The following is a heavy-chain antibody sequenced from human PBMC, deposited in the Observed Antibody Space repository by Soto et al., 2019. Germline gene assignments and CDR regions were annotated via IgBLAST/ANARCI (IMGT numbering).Heavy chain of an antibody. Sequence: PGGSLRLSCAASGFTFSDYYMSWIRQAPGKGLEWVSYISSSGSTIYYADSVKGRFTITVDKSTSTAYLQWNTLKASDTAMYYCARHISNFRCYYYAMDVWGQGTTVTVSS. CDR3: ARHISNFRCYYYAMDV. J-gene: IGHJ6*02. D-gene: IGHD4-4*01. CDR1: GFTFSDYY. V-gene: IGHV3-11*01. CDR2: ISSSGSTI.